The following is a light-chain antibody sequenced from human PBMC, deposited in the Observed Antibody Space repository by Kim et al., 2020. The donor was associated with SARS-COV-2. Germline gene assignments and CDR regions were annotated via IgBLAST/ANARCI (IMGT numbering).Light chain of an antibody. Sequence: EIVMTQSPATLSVSPGERATLSCRASQSISSNLAWYQQKPGQAPRLLIYGASTRATNIPARFSGSGSGTEFTLTISSLQSEDFAVYSCQQDNTWPYTFGQGTKLEI. CDR1: QSISSN. J-gene: IGKJ2*01. V-gene: IGKV3-15*01. CDR2: GAS. CDR3: QQDNTWPYT.